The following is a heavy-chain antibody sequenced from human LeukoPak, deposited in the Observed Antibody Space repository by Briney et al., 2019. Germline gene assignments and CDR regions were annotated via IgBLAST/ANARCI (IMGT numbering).Heavy chain of an antibody. J-gene: IGHJ5*02. V-gene: IGHV1-18*01. Sequence: XXXVKVSCKASGYTFTSYGISWVRQAPGQGLEWMGWISAYNGNTNYAQKLQGRVTMTTDTSTSTAYMELRSLRSDDTAVYYCARDLRRLLWFGEFPTGGWFDPWGQGTLVTVSS. CDR1: GYTFTSYG. D-gene: IGHD3-10*01. CDR2: ISAYNGNT. CDR3: ARDLRRLLWFGEFPTGGWFDP.